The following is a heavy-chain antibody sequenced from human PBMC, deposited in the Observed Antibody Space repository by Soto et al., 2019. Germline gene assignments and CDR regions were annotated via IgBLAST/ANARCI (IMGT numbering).Heavy chain of an antibody. CDR3: AKGKISTTTYTSFDS. CDR2: ISGSSGNST. V-gene: IGHV3-23*01. D-gene: IGHD1-26*01. J-gene: IGHJ5*01. Sequence: GGSLRLSCAASGFTFSDYAMNWVRQAPGKGLEWVSFISGSSGNSTYYADSVKGRFTVSRDNSKNTLYLQMNSLRAEDTAVYYCAKGKISTTTYTSFDSWGQGTLVTVSS. CDR1: GFTFSDYA.